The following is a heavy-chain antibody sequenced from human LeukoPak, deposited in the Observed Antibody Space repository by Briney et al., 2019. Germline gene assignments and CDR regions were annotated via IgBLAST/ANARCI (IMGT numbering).Heavy chain of an antibody. Sequence: GGSLRLSCAASGFTFSSYEMNWVRQAPGKGLEWVSYISSSGSTIYYADSVKGRFTISRDNAKNSLYLQMNSLRAEDTAVYYCARAQYYGDFYDLFDYWGQGTLVTVSS. CDR2: ISSSGSTI. CDR3: ARAQYYGDFYDLFDY. CDR1: GFTFSSYE. D-gene: IGHD4-17*01. J-gene: IGHJ4*02. V-gene: IGHV3-48*03.